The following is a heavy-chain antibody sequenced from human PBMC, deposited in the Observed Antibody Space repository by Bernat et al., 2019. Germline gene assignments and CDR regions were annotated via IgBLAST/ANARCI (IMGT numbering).Heavy chain of an antibody. V-gene: IGHV3-23*01. D-gene: IGHD6-19*01. CDR1: GFTFSSCA. J-gene: IGHJ4*02. Sequence: EVQLLESGGGLVQPGGSLRLSCAASGFTFSSCAMSWVRQAPGKGLEWVSVISGSGDSTSVADSVKGRFTISRDNSKNTLYLKMNSLRADDTAVYYCAKSYSSVWSTFDYWGQGALVTVSS. CDR2: ISGSGDST. CDR3: AKSYSSVWSTFDY.